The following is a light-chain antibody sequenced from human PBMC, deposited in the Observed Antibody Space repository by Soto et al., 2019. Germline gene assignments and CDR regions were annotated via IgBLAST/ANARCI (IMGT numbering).Light chain of an antibody. Sequence: QSVLTQPRSVSGTPGQSVTISCTGTSSYVGGYNYVSWYQQHPGKAPKLMIYDVSKRPSGVPDRFSGSKSGNTASLTISGLQAEDEADYYCCSYAGSYPYVFGTRTMVTVL. CDR2: DVS. CDR1: SSYVGGYNY. J-gene: IGLJ1*01. V-gene: IGLV2-11*01. CDR3: CSYAGSYPYV.